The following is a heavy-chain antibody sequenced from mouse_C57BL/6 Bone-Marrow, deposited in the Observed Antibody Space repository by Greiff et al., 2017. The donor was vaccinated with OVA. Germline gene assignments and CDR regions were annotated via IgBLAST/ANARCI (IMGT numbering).Heavy chain of an antibody. CDR2: ISYDGSN. Sequence: EVQLVESGPGLVKPSQSLSLTCSVTGYSITSGYYWNWIRQFPGNKLEWMGYISYDGSNNYNPSLKNRISITRDTSKNQFFLKLNSVTTEDTATYYCARKGPAWFAYWGQGTLVTVSA. CDR1: GYSITSGYY. J-gene: IGHJ3*01. D-gene: IGHD3-3*01. V-gene: IGHV3-6*01. CDR3: ARKGPAWFAY.